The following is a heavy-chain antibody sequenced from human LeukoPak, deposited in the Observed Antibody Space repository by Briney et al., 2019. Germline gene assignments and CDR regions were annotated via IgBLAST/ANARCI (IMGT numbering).Heavy chain of an antibody. CDR1: GYTLTELS. CDR2: FDPEDGET. Sequence: ASAKVSCKVSGYTLTELSMHWVRQAPGKGLEWMGGFDPEDGETIYAQKFQGRVTMTEDTSTDTAYMELSSLRSEDTAVYYCATHYYYDSSGYRGYAFDIWGQGTMVTVSS. CDR3: ATHYYYDSSGYRGYAFDI. J-gene: IGHJ3*02. D-gene: IGHD3-22*01. V-gene: IGHV1-24*01.